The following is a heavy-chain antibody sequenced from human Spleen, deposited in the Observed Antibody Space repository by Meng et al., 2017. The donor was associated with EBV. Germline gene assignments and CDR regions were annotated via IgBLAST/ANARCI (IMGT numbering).Heavy chain of an antibody. J-gene: IGHJ5*02. CDR1: SVSLSVYY. CDR2: INDSGKT. CDR3: ARGPGDYLVLDWFDP. V-gene: IGHV4-34*01. Sequence: QVPLHQLGSVLLSPSGPLSPTCTLPSVSLSVYYWSRTRQPPGKGLQWIGEINDSGKTTYNPSLKSRVTMSVDMSTLQFSLNLTSVTAADTAVYYCARGPGDYLVLDWFDPWGQGTLVTVSS. D-gene: IGHD4-17*01.